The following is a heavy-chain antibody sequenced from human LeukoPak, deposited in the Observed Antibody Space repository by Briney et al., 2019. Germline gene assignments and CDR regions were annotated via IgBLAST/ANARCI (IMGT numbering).Heavy chain of an antibody. D-gene: IGHD2-15*01. J-gene: IGHJ2*01. Sequence: SETLSLTCTVSGGSISGYYWSWIRQPPGEGLEWIAYIFYTGSTNYNPSLKSRVTISLDTPKSQFSLKLTSVTAADTAVYYCVRLSVVGPHRYFDLWGRGTLVTVSS. CDR3: VRLSVVGPHRYFDL. V-gene: IGHV4-59*08. CDR2: IFYTGST. CDR1: GGSISGYY.